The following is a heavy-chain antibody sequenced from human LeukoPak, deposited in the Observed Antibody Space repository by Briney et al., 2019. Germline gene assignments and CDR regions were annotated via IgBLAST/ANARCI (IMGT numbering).Heavy chain of an antibody. Sequence: PGGSLRLSCAASGFTFSSYWMSWVRQAPGKGLEWVANIKQDGSEKYYVDSVKGRFTISRDNAKNSLYLQMSSLRAEDTAVYYCARGLVVPAATVGYWGQGTLVTVSS. V-gene: IGHV3-7*01. CDR2: IKQDGSEK. CDR1: GFTFSSYW. D-gene: IGHD2-2*01. CDR3: ARGLVVPAATVGY. J-gene: IGHJ4*02.